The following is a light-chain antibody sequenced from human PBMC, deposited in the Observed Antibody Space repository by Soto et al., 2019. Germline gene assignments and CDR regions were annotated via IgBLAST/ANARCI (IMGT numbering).Light chain of an antibody. CDR3: QQYYSYPWT. Sequence: AIRMTQSTSSFSASTGDRVTITCRASQGISSYLAWYQQKPGKSPKLLIYAASTLPSGVTSRFSGSGSGTDFTLTISCLQSEDFATYYCQQYYSYPWTFGQGTKEEIK. J-gene: IGKJ1*01. V-gene: IGKV1-8*01. CDR2: AAS. CDR1: QGISSY.